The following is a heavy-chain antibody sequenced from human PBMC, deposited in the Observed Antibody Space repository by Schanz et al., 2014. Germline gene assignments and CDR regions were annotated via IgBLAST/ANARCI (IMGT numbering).Heavy chain of an antibody. CDR2: INPSGGST. J-gene: IGHJ4*02. Sequence: QVQLVQSGAEVKKPGASVKVSCKASGYTFTSYGISWVRQAPGQGLEWMGIINPSGGSTTYAEKFQGRVTMTTDTSTSTVYMELRSLTSDDSAVYYCARDRDQWDGNYLDYWGQGTLVTVSS. V-gene: IGHV1-18*01. CDR1: GYTFTSYG. CDR3: ARDRDQWDGNYLDY. D-gene: IGHD1-26*01.